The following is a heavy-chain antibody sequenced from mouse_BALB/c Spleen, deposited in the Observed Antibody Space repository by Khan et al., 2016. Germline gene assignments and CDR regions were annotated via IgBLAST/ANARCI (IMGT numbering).Heavy chain of an antibody. D-gene: IGHD2-1*01. CDR3: ARNYGTYAMDC. CDR2: IWSDGST. CDR1: GFSLTSYG. V-gene: IGHV2-6*02. J-gene: IGHJ4*01. Sequence: QVQLKESGPGLVAPSQSLSITCTVSGFSLTSYGVHWVRQPPGKGLEWLVVIWSDGSTTSNSALKSRLSISKDNSKSQVFVKMNSLQTDDPAMYYCARNYGTYAMDCCGQETSVPVSS.